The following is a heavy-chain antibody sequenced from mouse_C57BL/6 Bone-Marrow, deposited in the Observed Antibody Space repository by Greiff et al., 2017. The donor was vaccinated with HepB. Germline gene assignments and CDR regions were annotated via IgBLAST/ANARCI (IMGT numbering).Heavy chain of an antibody. D-gene: IGHD2-3*01. CDR3: ARRGGWLLRGYYFDY. Sequence: EVQLQQSGPELVKPGASVKISCKASGYTFTDYYMNWVKQSHGKSLEWIGDINPNNGGTSYNQKFKGKATLTVDKSSSTAYMELRSLTSEDSAVYYCARRGGWLLRGYYFDYWGQGTTLTVSS. V-gene: IGHV1-26*01. J-gene: IGHJ2*01. CDR2: INPNNGGT. CDR1: GYTFTDYY.